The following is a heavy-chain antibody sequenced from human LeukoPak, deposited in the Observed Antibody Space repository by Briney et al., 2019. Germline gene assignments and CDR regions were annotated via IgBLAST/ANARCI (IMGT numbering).Heavy chain of an antibody. V-gene: IGHV3-21*03. J-gene: IGHJ4*02. D-gene: IGHD3-9*01. Sequence: GGSLRLSCAASGFTFSSYSMNWVRQAPGKGLEWVSSISSSSSYIYYADSVKGRFTVSRDNSKSTLYLQMNSLRAEDTALYYCAKWGDNDVLTGYYVPDYWGQGTLVTVSS. CDR2: ISSSSSYI. CDR3: AKWGDNDVLTGYYVPDY. CDR1: GFTFSSYS.